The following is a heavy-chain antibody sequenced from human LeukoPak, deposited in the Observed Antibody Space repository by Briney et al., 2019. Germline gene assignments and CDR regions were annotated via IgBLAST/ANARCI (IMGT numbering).Heavy chain of an antibody. CDR2: IYTSGST. D-gene: IGHD3-9*01. J-gene: IGHJ6*03. Sequence: SETLSLTCTVSGGSISSGSYYWSWIRQPAGKGLEWIGRIYTSGSTNYNPSLKSRVTISVDTSKNQFSLKLSSVTAADTAVYYCARGKYYDILTGYYTDYYYYMDVWGKGTTVTISS. CDR1: GGSISSGSYY. V-gene: IGHV4-61*02. CDR3: ARGKYYDILTGYYTDYYYYMDV.